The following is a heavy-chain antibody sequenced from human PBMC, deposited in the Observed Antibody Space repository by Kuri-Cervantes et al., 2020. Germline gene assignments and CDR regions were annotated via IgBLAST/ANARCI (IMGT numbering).Heavy chain of an antibody. Sequence: GESLKISCAASGFTFSSYSMNWVRQAPGKGLEWVSGISWNSGSIGYADSVKGRFTISRDNAKNSLYLQMNSLRAEDTAFYYCASTTSTSGPTPGPFDFWGQEPWSPSPQ. D-gene: IGHD2-2*01. CDR1: GFTFSSYS. CDR2: ISWNSGSI. CDR3: ASTTSTSGPTPGPFDF. V-gene: IGHV3-48*04. J-gene: IGHJ4*01.